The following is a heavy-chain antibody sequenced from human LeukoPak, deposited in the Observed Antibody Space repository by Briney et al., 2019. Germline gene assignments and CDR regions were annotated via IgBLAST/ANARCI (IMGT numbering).Heavy chain of an antibody. V-gene: IGHV3-48*03. CDR2: ISGSSTTI. Sequence: GGSLRLSCAASGFTFSNYEMKWVRQAPGKGLEWLSYISGSSTTIYYGDSVKGRFTISRDNAKNSLYLQMNSLRPEDTAVYYCARGKGHDTSSTDYWGQGTLVTVSS. CDR3: ARGKGHDTSSTDY. J-gene: IGHJ4*02. CDR1: GFTFSNYE. D-gene: IGHD3-10*01.